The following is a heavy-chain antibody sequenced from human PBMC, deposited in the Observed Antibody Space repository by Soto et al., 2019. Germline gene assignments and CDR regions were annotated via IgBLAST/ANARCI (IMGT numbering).Heavy chain of an antibody. J-gene: IGHJ4*02. CDR3: ARELDPYYGGNSLSLDY. D-gene: IGHD4-17*01. CDR2: ISAYNGNT. Sequence: ASVKVSCKASGYTFTSYAISWVRQAPGQGLEWMGWISAYNGNTNYAQKLQGRVTMTTDTSTSTAYMELRSLRSDDTAVYYCARELDPYYGGNSLSLDYWGQGTLVTVSS. V-gene: IGHV1-18*01. CDR1: GYTFTSYA.